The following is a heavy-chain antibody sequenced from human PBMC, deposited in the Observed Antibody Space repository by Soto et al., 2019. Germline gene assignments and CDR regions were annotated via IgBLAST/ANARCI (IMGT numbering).Heavy chain of an antibody. V-gene: IGHV3-30*18. J-gene: IGHJ6*02. CDR3: AKDRKKYYDFWSGYFPYYYYGMDV. Sequence: GGSLRLSCAASGFTFRSYGMHWVRQAPGKGLEWVAVISYDGSNKYYADSVKGRFTISRDNSKNTLYLQMNSLRAEDTAVYYCAKDRKKYYDFWSGYFPYYYYGMDVWGQGTTVTVSS. CDR2: ISYDGSNK. CDR1: GFTFRSYG. D-gene: IGHD3-3*01.